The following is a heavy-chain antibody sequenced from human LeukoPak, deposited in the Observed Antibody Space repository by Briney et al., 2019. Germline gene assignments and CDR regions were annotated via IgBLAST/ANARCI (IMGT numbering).Heavy chain of an antibody. V-gene: IGHV4-59*08. CDR3: ARPSRTGSGWDAFDI. CDR1: GGSISNYY. D-gene: IGHD3-22*01. CDR2: ISYSGST. Sequence: PSETLSLTCTVSGGSISNYYWSWIRQPPGKELEWIGYISYSGSTNYNPSLTSRVTISVDTSKNLFSLNLSSVTAADTAVYYCARPSRTGSGWDAFDIWGQGTMVTVSS. J-gene: IGHJ3*02.